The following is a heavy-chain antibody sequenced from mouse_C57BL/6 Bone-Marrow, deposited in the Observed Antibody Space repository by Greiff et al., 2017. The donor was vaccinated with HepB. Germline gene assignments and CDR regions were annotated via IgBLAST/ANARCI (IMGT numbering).Heavy chain of an antibody. Sequence: QVQLKESGAELMKPGASVKLSCKATGYTFTGYWIEWVKQRPGHGLEWIGEILPGSGSTNYNEKFKGKATFTADTSSNTAYMQLSSLTTEDSAIYYCARGGGYYYGSSNYFDYWGQGTTLTVSS. D-gene: IGHD1-1*01. V-gene: IGHV1-9*01. J-gene: IGHJ2*01. CDR3: ARGGGYYYGSSNYFDY. CDR1: GYTFTGYW. CDR2: ILPGSGST.